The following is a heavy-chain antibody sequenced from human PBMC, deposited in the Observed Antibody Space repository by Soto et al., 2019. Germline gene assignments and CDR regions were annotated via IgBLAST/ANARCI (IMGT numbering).Heavy chain of an antibody. CDR1: GGSVSSADHH. CDR3: ARDVGTRPGDYENWLDP. Sequence: SETLSLTCTVSGGSVSSADHHWSWIRQPPGKGLEWIAYIYYSGSTKYNPSLKSRVSISVDTSKNQFSLKLNSVTAADTAIYYCARDVGTRPGDYENWLDPWGQGTLVTVSS. V-gene: IGHV4-61*08. D-gene: IGHD4-17*01. CDR2: IYYSGST. J-gene: IGHJ5*02.